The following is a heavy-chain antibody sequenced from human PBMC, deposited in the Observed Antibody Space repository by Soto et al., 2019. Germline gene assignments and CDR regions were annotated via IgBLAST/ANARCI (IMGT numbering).Heavy chain of an antibody. D-gene: IGHD5-12*01. CDR3: ARGRGYSGYQNTPPYYYYYGMDV. V-gene: IGHV4-34*01. J-gene: IGHJ6*02. CDR1: GGSFSGYY. CDR2: INHSGST. Sequence: SETLSLTCAVYGGSFSGYYWSWIRQPPGKGLEWIGEINHSGSTNYNPSLKSRVTISVDTSKNQFSLKLSSVTAADTAVYYCARGRGYSGYQNTPPYYYYYGMDVWGQGTTVTVSS.